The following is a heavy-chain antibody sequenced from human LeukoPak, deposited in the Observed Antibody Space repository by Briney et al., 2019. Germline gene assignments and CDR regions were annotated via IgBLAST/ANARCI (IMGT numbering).Heavy chain of an antibody. CDR3: ARDRGSSWFRWGYYYYGMDV. CDR2: IIPIFGTA. D-gene: IGHD6-13*01. J-gene: IGHJ6*02. V-gene: IGHV1-69*13. CDR1: GGTFSSYA. Sequence: GASVKVSCKASGGTFSSYAISWVRQAPGQGLEWMGGIIPIFGTANYAQKFQGRVTITADESTSTAYMELSSLRSEDTAVYYCARDRGSSWFRWGYYYYGMDVWGQGTTVTVSS.